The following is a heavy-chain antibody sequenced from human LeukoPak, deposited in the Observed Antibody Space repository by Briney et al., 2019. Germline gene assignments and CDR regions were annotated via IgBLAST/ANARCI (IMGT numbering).Heavy chain of an antibody. CDR3: ARGGGLDV. Sequence: GGSLRLSCAASGFAFSHYWMTWVRQAPGKGLEWVASINHNGNVNYYVDSVKGRFTISRDNAKNSLYLQMSNLRAEDTAVYFCARGGGLDVWGQGATVTVSS. J-gene: IGHJ6*02. D-gene: IGHD3-16*01. CDR2: INHNGNVN. V-gene: IGHV3-7*03. CDR1: GFAFSHYW.